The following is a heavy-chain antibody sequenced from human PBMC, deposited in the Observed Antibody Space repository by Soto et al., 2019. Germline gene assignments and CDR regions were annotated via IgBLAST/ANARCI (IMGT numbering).Heavy chain of an antibody. CDR1: GFTFDDYA. Sequence: EVQLVESGGGLVQPGRSLRLSCAASGFTFDDYAMHWVRQAPGKGLEWVSGISWNSGSIGYADSVKGRFTISRDNAKNSLYLQMNSLRAEDTALYYCAKGPYGDYVFSWFDPWGQGTLVTVSS. J-gene: IGHJ5*02. V-gene: IGHV3-9*01. D-gene: IGHD4-17*01. CDR3: AKGPYGDYVFSWFDP. CDR2: ISWNSGSI.